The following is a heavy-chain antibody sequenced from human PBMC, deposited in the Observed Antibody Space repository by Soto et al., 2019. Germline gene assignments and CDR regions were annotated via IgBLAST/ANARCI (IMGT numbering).Heavy chain of an antibody. CDR3: ARGSPSGYDYYYYGMDV. CDR1: GDSVSSNSAA. V-gene: IGHV6-1*01. Sequence: SQTLSLTCAISGDSVSSNSAAWNWIRQSPSRGLEWLGRTYYRSKWYNDYAVSVKSRITIIPATSKNQFSLQLNSVTPKDTAVYYCARGSPSGYDYYYYGMDVWGQGTTVTVSS. J-gene: IGHJ6*02. D-gene: IGHD5-12*01. CDR2: TYYRSKWYN.